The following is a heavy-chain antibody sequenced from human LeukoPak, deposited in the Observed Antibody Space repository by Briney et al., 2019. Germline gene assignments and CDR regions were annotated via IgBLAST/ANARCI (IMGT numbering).Heavy chain of an antibody. Sequence: GRSLRLSCAASGFTFSSQNMTWARQAPGKGLEWVAYISTSGDSTKYADSVEGRFTISRDNAENSLYLLMNSLRVEDTAVYYCVKNGWLDYWGQGILVTVSS. CDR2: ISTSGDST. CDR3: VKNGWLDY. CDR1: GFTFSSQN. D-gene: IGHD6-19*01. J-gene: IGHJ4*02. V-gene: IGHV3-21*06.